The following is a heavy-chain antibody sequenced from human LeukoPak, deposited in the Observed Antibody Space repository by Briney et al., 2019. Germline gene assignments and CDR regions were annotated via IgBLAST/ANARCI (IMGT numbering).Heavy chain of an antibody. V-gene: IGHV3-33*01. CDR2: IWYDGSNK. J-gene: IGHJ4*02. CDR1: GFTFSSYG. CDR3: ARGGCSSTSCYNYFDY. D-gene: IGHD2-2*02. Sequence: GGSLRLSCAVSGFTFSSYGMQWVRQAPGKGLEWVAVIWYDGSNKYYADSVKGRFTISRDNSKNTLYLQMNSLRAEDTAVYYCARGGCSSTSCYNYFDYWGQGTLVTVSS.